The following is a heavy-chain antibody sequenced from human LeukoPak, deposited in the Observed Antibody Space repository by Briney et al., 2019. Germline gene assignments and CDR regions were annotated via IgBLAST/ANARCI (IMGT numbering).Heavy chain of an antibody. V-gene: IGHV4-30-4*01. J-gene: IGHJ4*02. CDR1: GGSISTGDYY. CDR3: ARVGRAGYYDSSGHRYFDY. Sequence: SETRSLTCTVSGGSISTGDYYWSWIRQPPGKGLEWFGYIYYSGSTYYNPSLKSRVTISVDTSKNQFSLKLSSVTAADTAVYYCARVGRAGYYDSSGHRYFDYWGQGTLVTVSS. D-gene: IGHD3-22*01. CDR2: IYYSGST.